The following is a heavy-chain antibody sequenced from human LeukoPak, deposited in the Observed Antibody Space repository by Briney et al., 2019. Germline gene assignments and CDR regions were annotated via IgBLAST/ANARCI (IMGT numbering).Heavy chain of an antibody. CDR3: AREDYGDYGAFDY. D-gene: IGHD4-17*01. J-gene: IGHJ4*02. CDR1: GGSIGSYY. Sequence: SETLSLTCTVSGGSIGSYYWSWVRQPAGKGLEWIGRISASGTINYNPFLKSRVTMSVDTSKNQFSLKLSSVTAADTAVYYCAREDYGDYGAFDYWGQGTLVTVSS. CDR2: ISASGTI. V-gene: IGHV4-4*07.